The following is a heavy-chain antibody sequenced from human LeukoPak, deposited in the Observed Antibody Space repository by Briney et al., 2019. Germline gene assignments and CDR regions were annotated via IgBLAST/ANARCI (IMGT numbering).Heavy chain of an antibody. Sequence: GGSLRLSCAASGFTFSSYAMHWVRQAPGKGLEWVAVISYDGSNKYYADSVKGRFTISRDNFKNTLYLQMNSLRAEDTAVYYCARDKGSGSYHIAEYFQHWGQGTLVTVSS. CDR1: GFTFSSYA. V-gene: IGHV3-30-3*01. CDR3: ARDKGSGSYHIAEYFQH. J-gene: IGHJ1*01. CDR2: ISYDGSNK. D-gene: IGHD1-26*01.